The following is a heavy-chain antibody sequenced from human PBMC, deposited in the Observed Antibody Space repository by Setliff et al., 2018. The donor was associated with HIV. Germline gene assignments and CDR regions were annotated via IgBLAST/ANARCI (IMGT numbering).Heavy chain of an antibody. J-gene: IGHJ5*02. CDR2: IRYTDST. CDR3: VRGGLTGIDL. D-gene: IGHD3-9*01. V-gene: IGHV4-59*01. CDR1: GGALNDYS. Sequence: SETLSLTCTVSGGALNDYSWGWIRQSPGKRLEWIGYIRYTDSTDYNPPLESRVTMSVDTSKKQISLKLTSVTAADSAVYYCVRGGLTGIDLWGQGRLVTVSS.